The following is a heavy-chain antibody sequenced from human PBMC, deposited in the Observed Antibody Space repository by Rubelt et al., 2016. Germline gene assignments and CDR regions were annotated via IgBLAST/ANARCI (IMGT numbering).Heavy chain of an antibody. D-gene: IGHD5-18*01. CDR3: ARGYNYGPQYDF. CDR1: GGSISSDSF. V-gene: IGHV4-39*07. CDR2: VHYNGAT. Sequence: QLQLQQSGPGLVKSSETLSLACTVSGGSISSDSFWGWIRQPPDKGLEWVGCVHYNGATHYNPSLESRVAMSVDTFKNQFSLKLSSVTAADTAVYYCARGYNYGPQYDFWGQGTLVTVSS. J-gene: IGHJ4*02.